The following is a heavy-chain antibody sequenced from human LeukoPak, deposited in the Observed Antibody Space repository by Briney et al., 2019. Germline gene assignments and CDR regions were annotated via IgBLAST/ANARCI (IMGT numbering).Heavy chain of an antibody. CDR1: GDSMRGFY. D-gene: IGHD3-9*01. CDR2: FYYSGDT. Sequence: PSETLSLTCSVSGDSMRGFYWSWIRQPPGKALEWIGYFYYSGDTNYNPALESRLIITVGTSKNQFSLKLSSVTAADTAVYYCARWNYDILTGYRYFDYWGQGTLVTVSS. CDR3: ARWNYDILTGYRYFDY. V-gene: IGHV4-59*01. J-gene: IGHJ4*02.